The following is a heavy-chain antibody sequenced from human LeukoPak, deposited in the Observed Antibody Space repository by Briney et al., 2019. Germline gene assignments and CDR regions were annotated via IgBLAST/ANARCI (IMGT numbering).Heavy chain of an antibody. CDR3: ARGRYSYGFDY. CDR2: INHSGST. Sequence: SETLYLTCAAYGGSFSGYYWSWIRQPPGKGLEWIGEINHSGSTNYNPSLKSRVTISVDTSKNQFSLKLSSVTAADTAVYYCARGRYSYGFDYWGQGTLVTVSS. CDR1: GGSFSGYY. J-gene: IGHJ4*02. V-gene: IGHV4-34*01. D-gene: IGHD5-18*01.